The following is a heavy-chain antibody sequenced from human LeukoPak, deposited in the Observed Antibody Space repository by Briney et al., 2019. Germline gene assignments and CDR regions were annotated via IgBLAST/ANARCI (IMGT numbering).Heavy chain of an antibody. CDR2: ISGSGGST. D-gene: IGHD7-27*01. CDR1: GFTFSSYA. J-gene: IGHJ4*02. CDR3: AKDGGLWVSAHWGDS. V-gene: IGHV3-23*01. Sequence: GGSLRLSCAASGFTFSSYAMSWVRQAPGKGLEWVSAISGSGGSTYYADSVKGRFTVSRDNSKNTLYLQMNSLRAEDTAVYYCAKDGGLWVSAHWGDSWGRGTLVTVSS.